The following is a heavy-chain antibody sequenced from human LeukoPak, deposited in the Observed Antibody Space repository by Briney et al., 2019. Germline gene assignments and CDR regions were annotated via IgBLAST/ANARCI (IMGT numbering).Heavy chain of an antibody. Sequence: ASVKVSCKASGYTFTGYYMHWVRQAPGQGLEWMGWINPNSGGTNYAQKLQGRVTMTTDTSTSTAYMELRSLRSDDTAVYYCARVKDLYYYDSSGYYYEPNFDYWGQGTLVTVSS. D-gene: IGHD3-22*01. CDR1: GYTFTGYY. V-gene: IGHV1-2*02. CDR2: INPNSGGT. CDR3: ARVKDLYYYDSSGYYYEPNFDY. J-gene: IGHJ4*02.